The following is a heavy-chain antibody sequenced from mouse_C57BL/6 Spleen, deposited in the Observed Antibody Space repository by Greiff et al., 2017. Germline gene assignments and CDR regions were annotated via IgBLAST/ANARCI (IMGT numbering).Heavy chain of an antibody. J-gene: IGHJ4*01. CDR2: INPGSGGT. CDR3: ARSGGITGDAMDY. CDR1: GYAFTNYL. Sequence: QVQLQQSGAELVRPGTSVKVSCKASGYAFTNYLIEWVKQRPGQGLEWIGVINPGSGGTNYNEKFKGKATLTADTSSSTAYMQLSSLTSEDSAVYFCARSGGITGDAMDYWGQGTAVTVCS. V-gene: IGHV1-54*01. D-gene: IGHD1-1*01.